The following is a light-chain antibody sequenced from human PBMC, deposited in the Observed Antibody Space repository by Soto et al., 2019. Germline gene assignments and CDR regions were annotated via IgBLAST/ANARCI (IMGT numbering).Light chain of an antibody. CDR2: DDS. CDR1: DIGEKG. J-gene: IGLJ3*02. CDR3: QVWESSTDHWV. V-gene: IGLV3-21*02. Sequence: SYELTQPPSVSVAPGQTARITCGGYDIGEKGVHWYQQRAGQAPMLVVYDDSARPSGIPERFSGSNSGNTANLTIRRVEAGDEADYYCQVWESSTDHWVFGGGTKVTVL.